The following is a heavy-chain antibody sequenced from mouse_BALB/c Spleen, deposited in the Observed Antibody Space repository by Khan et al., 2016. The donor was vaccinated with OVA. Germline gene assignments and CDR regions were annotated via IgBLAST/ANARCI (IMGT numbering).Heavy chain of an antibody. J-gene: IGHJ2*01. V-gene: IGHV1S136*01. Sequence: EVQLQESGPELVKPGASVKMSCKASGYKFNNYVLHWVKQKPGQGLEWIGNINPYNGGTKYNEKFKGKATLASDKSSITAYLELSSLTSESSAIYYCTRGYWQSCFFGYWGQGTTLTLSS. CDR3: TRGYWQSCFFGY. CDR2: INPYNGGT. D-gene: IGHD4-1*01. CDR1: GYKFNNYV.